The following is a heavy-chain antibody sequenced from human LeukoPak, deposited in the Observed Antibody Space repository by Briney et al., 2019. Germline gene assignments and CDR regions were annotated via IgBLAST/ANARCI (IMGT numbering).Heavy chain of an antibody. CDR3: ARKGHCSSTSCRVGWFDP. CDR1: GGSFSGYY. V-gene: IGHV4-34*01. J-gene: IGHJ5*02. Sequence: PSETLSLTCAVYGGSFSGYYWSWFRQPPGKGLEWIGEINHSGSTNYNPSLKSRVTISVDTSKNQFSLKLSSVTAADTAVYYCARKGHCSSTSCRVGWFDPWGQGTLVTISS. D-gene: IGHD2-2*01. CDR2: INHSGST.